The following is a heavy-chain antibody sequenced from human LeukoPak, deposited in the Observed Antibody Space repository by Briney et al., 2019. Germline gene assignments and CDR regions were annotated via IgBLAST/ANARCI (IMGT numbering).Heavy chain of an antibody. CDR2: IYYTGSS. J-gene: IGHJ4*02. CDR3: ARHSSTVTTLGAHYFDY. D-gene: IGHD4-17*01. V-gene: IGHV4-59*08. CDR1: GVSIRTYY. Sequence: PSETLSLTCIVSGVSIRTYYWTWIRQPPGKDLEWIGFIYYTGSSNYNPSLKSRVTMSLDTSKSQFSLNLSSVTAADTAVYYCARHSSTVTTLGAHYFDYWGQGTLVTVSS.